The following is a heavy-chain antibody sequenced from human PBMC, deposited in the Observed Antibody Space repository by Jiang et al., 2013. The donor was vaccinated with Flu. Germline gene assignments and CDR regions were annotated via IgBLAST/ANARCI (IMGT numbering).Heavy chain of an antibody. V-gene: IGHV5-51*01. J-gene: IGHJ4*02. CDR3: ARTATVPNRYFDY. CDR1: FTSHW. CDR2: IYPGDSDT. Sequence: FTSHWIGWVRQMPGKGLEWMGIIYPGDSDTRYSPSFQGQVTISADKSISTAYLQWSSLKASDTAMYYCARTATVPNRYFDYWGQGTLVTVSS. D-gene: IGHD4-11*01.